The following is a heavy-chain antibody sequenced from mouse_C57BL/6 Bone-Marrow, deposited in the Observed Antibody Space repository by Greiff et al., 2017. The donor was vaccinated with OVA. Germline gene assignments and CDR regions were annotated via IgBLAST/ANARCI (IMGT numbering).Heavy chain of an antibody. Sequence: ESGPGLVKPSQSLSLTCSVTGYSITSGYYWNWIRQFPGNKLEWMGYISYDGSNNYNPSLKNRISITRDTSKNQFFLKLNSVTTEDTATYYCARNYGNFAYWGQGTLVTVSA. D-gene: IGHD2-1*01. CDR1: GYSITSGYY. J-gene: IGHJ3*01. CDR3: ARNYGNFAY. V-gene: IGHV3-6*01. CDR2: ISYDGSN.